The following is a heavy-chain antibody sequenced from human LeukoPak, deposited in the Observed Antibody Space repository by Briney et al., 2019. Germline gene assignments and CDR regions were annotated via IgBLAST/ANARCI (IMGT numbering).Heavy chain of an antibody. Sequence: GGSLRLSCETSNFAFSNYAMSWVRQAPGRGLEWVSGINYGDAVTYYADSVKGRFTISRDNSKNTLYLQMNSLRAEDTAVYYCANNPYCSGGSCYLMGLDYWGQGTLVTVSS. CDR2: INYGDAVT. CDR1: NFAFSNYA. J-gene: IGHJ4*02. CDR3: ANNPYCSGGSCYLMGLDY. V-gene: IGHV3-23*01. D-gene: IGHD2-15*01.